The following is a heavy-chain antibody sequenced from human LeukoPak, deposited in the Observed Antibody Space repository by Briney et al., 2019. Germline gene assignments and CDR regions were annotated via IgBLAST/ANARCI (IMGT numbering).Heavy chain of an antibody. D-gene: IGHD3-10*01. CDR3: AKRVQYGSGSYHFDY. CDR1: GFTFSTYG. CDR2: ISSGGSST. J-gene: IGHJ4*02. Sequence: PGGSLRLSCAASGFTFSTYGMSWVRQAPGKGLEWVSAISSGGSSTFYADSVKGRFTISRDNSKNTLFLQMNSLRPEDTAVYYCAKRVQYGSGSYHFDYWGLGTLVTVSS. V-gene: IGHV3-23*01.